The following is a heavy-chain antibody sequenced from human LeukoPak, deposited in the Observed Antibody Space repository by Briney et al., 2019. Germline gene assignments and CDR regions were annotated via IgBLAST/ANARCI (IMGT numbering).Heavy chain of an antibody. V-gene: IGHV4-59*08. D-gene: IGHD5-18*01. CDR2: IYYSGST. CDR1: GGSISSYY. J-gene: IGHJ4*02. Sequence: SETLSLTCTVSGGSISSYYWSWIRQPPGKGLEWIGYIYYSGSTNYNPSLKSRVTISVDTSKNQFSLKLSSVTAADTAVYYCARLRGYSYDTIDYWGQGTLVTVSS. CDR3: ARLRGYSYDTIDY.